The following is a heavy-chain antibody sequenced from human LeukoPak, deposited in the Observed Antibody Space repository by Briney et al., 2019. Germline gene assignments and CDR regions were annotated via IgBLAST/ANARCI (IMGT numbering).Heavy chain of an antibody. V-gene: IGHV1-2*06. Sequence: ASVKVSCKASGYTFTGYYMHWVRQAPGQGLEWMGRINPNSGGTNYAQKFQGRVTMTRDTSISTAYMGLSRLRSDDTAVYYCARVGDSSGWYNLWGQGTLVTVSS. CDR3: ARVGDSSGWYNL. J-gene: IGHJ5*02. CDR2: INPNSGGT. D-gene: IGHD6-19*01. CDR1: GYTFTGYY.